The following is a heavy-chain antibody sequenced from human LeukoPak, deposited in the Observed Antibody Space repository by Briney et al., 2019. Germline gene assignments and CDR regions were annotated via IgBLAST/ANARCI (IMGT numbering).Heavy chain of an antibody. J-gene: IGHJ4*02. CDR3: AGGELGIAAAGTGFDY. V-gene: IGHV3-66*03. CDR1: GFSVSSNY. Sequence: GGSLRLSCAISGFSVSSNYMSWVRQAPGKGLEWVSVIYNSGKTDSADSVKGRFTISRDSSKNTLYLQMNSLRAEDTAVYYCAGGELGIAAAGTGFDYWGQGTLVTVSS. CDR2: IYNSGKT. D-gene: IGHD6-13*01.